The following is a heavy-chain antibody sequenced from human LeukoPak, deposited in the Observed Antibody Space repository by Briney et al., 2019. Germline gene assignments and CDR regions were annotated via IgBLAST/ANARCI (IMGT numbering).Heavy chain of an antibody. CDR2: LNPNSGNR. CDR3: ARGNMIRFGGVS. D-gene: IGHD3-16*01. J-gene: IGHJ5*02. V-gene: IGHV1-8*01. CDR1: GYTFINYD. Sequence: ASVTVSCKASGYTFINYDINWVRQAPGQGLEWIGWLNPNSGNRDFARKFQDRVTLTRDTSISTAYMDLYSLTSEDTAVYYCARGNMIRFGGVSWGQGSLVTVSS.